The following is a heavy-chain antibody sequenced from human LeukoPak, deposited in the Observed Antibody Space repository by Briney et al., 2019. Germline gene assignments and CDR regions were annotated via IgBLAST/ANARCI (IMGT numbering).Heavy chain of an antibody. D-gene: IGHD3-3*01. V-gene: IGHV3-30*04. Sequence: GSLRFSCAASGFTFSSYAMHWVRQAPGKGLEWVAVISYDGSNKYYADSVKGRFTISRDNSKNTLYLQMNSLRAEDTAVYYCARTRGYDFWSHGYFDYWGQGTLVTVSS. J-gene: IGHJ4*02. CDR1: GFTFSSYA. CDR2: ISYDGSNK. CDR3: ARTRGYDFWSHGYFDY.